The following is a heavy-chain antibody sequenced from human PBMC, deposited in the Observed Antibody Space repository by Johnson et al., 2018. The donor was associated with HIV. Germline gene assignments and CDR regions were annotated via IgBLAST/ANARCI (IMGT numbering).Heavy chain of an antibody. Sequence: MQLVESGGGLIQPGGSLRLSCAASGFTVSSNYMSWVRQAPGKGLEWVSVIYSSGSTYYTDSVKGRFTTSRDNSKNSLFLQMNSLRAEDTAVYYCARPRVSSGRHGAFDIWGQGTMVTVSS. J-gene: IGHJ3*02. D-gene: IGHD3-22*01. V-gene: IGHV3-53*01. CDR3: ARPRVSSGRHGAFDI. CDR2: IYSSGST. CDR1: GFTVSSNY.